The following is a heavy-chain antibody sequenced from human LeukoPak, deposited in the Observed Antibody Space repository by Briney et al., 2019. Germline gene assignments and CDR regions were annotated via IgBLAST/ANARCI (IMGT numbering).Heavy chain of an antibody. V-gene: IGHV4-59*01. Sequence: SETLSLTCTVSGGSISSYYWSWIRQPPGKGLEWIGYIYYSGSTNYNPSLKSRVTISVDTSKNQFSLQLISVTAADTAGYYXXXXXXXXXXXXXXRVNWFDPWGQGTLVTVSS. CDR1: GGSISSYY. CDR2: IYYSGST. J-gene: IGHJ5*02. CDR3: XXXXXXXXXXXXXRVNWFDP.